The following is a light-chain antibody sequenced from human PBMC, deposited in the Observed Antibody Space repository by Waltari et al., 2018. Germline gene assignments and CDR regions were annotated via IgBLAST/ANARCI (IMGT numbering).Light chain of an antibody. Sequence: QSALTQPASVSGSPGQSITISCSGTSSDIGAYKHVSWYQQHPGKAPKLMIYEVSNQPSGVSNGFSGSKSGNTASLPISGLQADDESHYYCTSFTSSATGVFGGGTKVTVL. CDR1: SSDIGAYKH. CDR2: EVS. V-gene: IGLV2-14*01. CDR3: TSFTSSATGV. J-gene: IGLJ3*02.